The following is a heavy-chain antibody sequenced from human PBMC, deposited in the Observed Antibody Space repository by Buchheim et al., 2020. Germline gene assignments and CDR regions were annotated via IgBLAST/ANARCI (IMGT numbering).Heavy chain of an antibody. CDR3: ARIKGSGGSYYFDY. D-gene: IGHD1-26*01. CDR2: IDWDDDK. CDR1: GFSLSTSGMC. Sequence: QVTLRESGPALVKPTQTLTLTCTFSGFSLSTSGMCVSWIRQPPGKALEWLALIDWDDDKSFTTSLKTRLTISKATSKNLVVLTMTNMDTVDTATYYCARIKGSGGSYYFDYWGQGTL. J-gene: IGHJ4*02. V-gene: IGHV2-70*01.